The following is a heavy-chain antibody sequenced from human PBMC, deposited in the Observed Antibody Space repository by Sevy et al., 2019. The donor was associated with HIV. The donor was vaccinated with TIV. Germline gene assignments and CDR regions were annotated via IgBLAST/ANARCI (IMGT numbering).Heavy chain of an antibody. V-gene: IGHV3-21*04. J-gene: IGHJ4*02. Sequence: GGSLRLSCAASGFTFRTYSMNWVRQAPGKGLEWLSSISDDSRYIYYSDSVKGRFTISRANTKNLLYLQINNLRVEDMAIYYCARDFTIFGVVSGIDYWGQGNLVTVSS. D-gene: IGHD3-3*01. CDR3: ARDFTIFGVVSGIDY. CDR1: GFTFRTYS. CDR2: ISDDSRYI.